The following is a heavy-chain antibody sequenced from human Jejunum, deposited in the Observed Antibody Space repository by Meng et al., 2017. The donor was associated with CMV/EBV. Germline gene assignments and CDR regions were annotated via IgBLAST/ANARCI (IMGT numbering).Heavy chain of an antibody. J-gene: IGHJ4*02. CDR2: IRSNGGST. V-gene: IGHV3-64*02. CDR1: TFSSYA. CDR3: AARYCSSGSCYGYFDY. D-gene: IGHD2-15*01. Sequence: TFSSYAMHWVRQGPGKGLEYVSAIRSNGGSTYYADSVKGRFTTSRDNSKNTLHLQMDSLRAEDMAVYYCAARYCSSGSCYGYFDYWGQGTLVTVSS.